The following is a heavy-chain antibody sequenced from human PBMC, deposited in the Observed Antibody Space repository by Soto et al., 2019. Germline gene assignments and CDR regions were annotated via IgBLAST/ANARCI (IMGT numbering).Heavy chain of an antibody. J-gene: IGHJ4*02. V-gene: IGHV2-5*02. CDR1: GFSLSTSGVG. Sequence: QITLKESGPPLVKPTQTLTLTCTFSGFSLSTSGVGVGWIRQPPGKALEWLALIYWDDDKRYSPSLKSRLTITTDTSKNKVVLTMTNMDPVDTATYYCAHRPSYCSGGSCYSGFDYWGQGTLVTVSS. CDR2: IYWDDDK. CDR3: AHRPSYCSGGSCYSGFDY. D-gene: IGHD2-15*01.